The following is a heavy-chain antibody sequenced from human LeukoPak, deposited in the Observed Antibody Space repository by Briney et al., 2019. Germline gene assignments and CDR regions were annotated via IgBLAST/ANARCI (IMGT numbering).Heavy chain of an antibody. CDR2: IWYDGSNK. CDR3: ARDRIAAAVGYGMDV. J-gene: IGHJ6*02. V-gene: IGHV3-33*01. D-gene: IGHD6-13*01. CDR1: GFTFSSYG. Sequence: GGSLRLSCAASGFTFSSYGMHWVRQAPGKGLEWVAVIWYDGSNKYYVDSVKGRFTISRDNSENTLYLQMNSLRVEDTAVYYCARDRIAAAVGYGMDVWGPGTTVTVSS.